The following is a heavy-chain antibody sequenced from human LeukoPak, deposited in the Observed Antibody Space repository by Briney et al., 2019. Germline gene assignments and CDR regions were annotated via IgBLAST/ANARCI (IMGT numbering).Heavy chain of an antibody. CDR2: INPNSGGT. Sequence: ASVKVSCKASGYTFTGYYMHWVRQAPGQGLEWMGWINPNSGGTNYAQKFQGRVTMTRDTSISTAYMELSRLRSDDTAVYYCARAPDYTEDNWFDPWGQGTLVTVSS. D-gene: IGHD4/OR15-4a*01. J-gene: IGHJ5*02. V-gene: IGHV1-2*02. CDR3: ARAPDYTEDNWFDP. CDR1: GYTFTGYY.